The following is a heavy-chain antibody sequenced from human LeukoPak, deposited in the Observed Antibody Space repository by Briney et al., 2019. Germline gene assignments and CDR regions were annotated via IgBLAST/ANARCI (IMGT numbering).Heavy chain of an antibody. D-gene: IGHD6-19*01. CDR3: ARGIAVAFFDY. V-gene: IGHV4-30-2*01. J-gene: IGHJ4*02. CDR1: GGSVSSGGYS. Sequence: SETLSLTCAVSGGSVSSGGYSWSWIRQPPGNGLEWIGYIYHSGRASYNPSLKSRVTISLDRSRNHVSLNLTSVTAADTAVYYCARGIAVAFFDYWGQGTLVTVSS. CDR2: IYHSGRA.